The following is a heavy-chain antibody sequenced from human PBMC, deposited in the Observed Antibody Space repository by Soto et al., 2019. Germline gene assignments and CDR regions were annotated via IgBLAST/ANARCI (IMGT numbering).Heavy chain of an antibody. CDR1: GFTFSSYA. D-gene: IGHD3-9*01. Sequence: GGSLRLSCAASGFTFSSYAMSWVRQAPGKGLEWVSAISGSGANTYYADSVKGRLTISRDNSKNTLYLQMASLRAEDTAVYYCAKVGPQFLRYHDYWGQGTLVTVSS. CDR3: AKVGPQFLRYHDY. J-gene: IGHJ4*02. V-gene: IGHV3-23*01. CDR2: ISGSGANT.